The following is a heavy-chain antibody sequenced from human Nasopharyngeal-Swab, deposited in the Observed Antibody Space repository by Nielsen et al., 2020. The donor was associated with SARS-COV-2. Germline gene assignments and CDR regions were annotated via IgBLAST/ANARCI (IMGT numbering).Heavy chain of an antibody. J-gene: IGHJ4*02. CDR1: GGTFSSYA. CDR2: IIPSFGTA. Sequence: SVKVSCKASGGTFSSYAISWVRQAPGQGLEWMGGIIPSFGTANYAQKFQGRVTITADESTSTAYMELSSLRSEDTAVYYCARERDKYSGSHNFDYWGQGTLVTVSS. V-gene: IGHV1-69*13. CDR3: ARERDKYSGSHNFDY. D-gene: IGHD1-26*01.